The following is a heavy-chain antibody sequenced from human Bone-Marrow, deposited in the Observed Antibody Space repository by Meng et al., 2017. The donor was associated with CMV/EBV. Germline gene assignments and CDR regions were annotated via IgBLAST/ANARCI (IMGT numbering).Heavy chain of an antibody. D-gene: IGHD3-16*01. Sequence: GGSLRLSSAAPGFTFEDYAMHWVRQAPGKGLEWVSGISWNSGSIGYADSVKGRFTISRDNAKNSLYLQMNSLRAEDTALYYCAKGGIMITFGEGFYFDYWGQGTLVTVSS. V-gene: IGHV3-9*01. CDR1: GFTFEDYA. J-gene: IGHJ4*02. CDR3: AKGGIMITFGEGFYFDY. CDR2: ISWNSGSI.